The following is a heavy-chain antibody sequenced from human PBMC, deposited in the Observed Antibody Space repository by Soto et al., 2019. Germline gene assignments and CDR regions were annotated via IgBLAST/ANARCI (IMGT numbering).Heavy chain of an antibody. J-gene: IGHJ4*02. V-gene: IGHV3-23*01. CDR2: ITESGDST. D-gene: IGHD2-21*01. Sequence: PGWCLELSCAASGFTVKSIPMGGVRQAPGKGLKYVSSITESGDSTFYADSVKDRFTISRDNSKSTLHLQMNSLRADDTAVYSCVKRNCGNCPWSSWGQGPLVTVSS. CDR3: VKRNCGNCPWSS. CDR1: GFTVKSIP.